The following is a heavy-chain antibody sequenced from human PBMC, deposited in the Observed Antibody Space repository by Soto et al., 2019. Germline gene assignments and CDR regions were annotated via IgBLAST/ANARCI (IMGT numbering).Heavy chain of an antibody. CDR3: ARGAWGGYSGYDDAFDI. V-gene: IGHV4-34*01. CDR1: GGSFSGYY. D-gene: IGHD5-12*01. Sequence: PAETLSLTCAVYGGSFSGYYWSWIRQPPGKGLEWIGEINHSGSTNYNPSLKSRGTISVDTSKNQFSLKLMSVTAADTAVYYCARGAWGGYSGYDDAFDIWGPGTMVTVSS. J-gene: IGHJ3*02. CDR2: INHSGST.